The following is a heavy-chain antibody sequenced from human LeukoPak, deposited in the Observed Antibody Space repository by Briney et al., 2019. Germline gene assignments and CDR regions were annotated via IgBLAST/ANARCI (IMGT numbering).Heavy chain of an antibody. CDR2: ISSTGSTI. V-gene: IGHV3-48*03. D-gene: IGHD3-10*01. CDR1: GFTFRSYE. Sequence: GGSLRLSCAASGFTFRSYEMNWVRQAPGKGLEWVSYISSTGSTIYYADSVKGRFTNSRDNARNSLYLQMNSLRAEDTAVYYCAREVGGSGSYYRYYYYMDVWGKGTTVTVSS. J-gene: IGHJ6*03. CDR3: AREVGGSGSYYRYYYYMDV.